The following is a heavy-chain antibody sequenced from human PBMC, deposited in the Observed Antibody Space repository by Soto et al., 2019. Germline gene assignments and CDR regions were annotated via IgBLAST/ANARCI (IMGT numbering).Heavy chain of an antibody. CDR1: GASVTSPEHY. V-gene: IGHV4-30-4*01. J-gene: IGHJ4*02. CDR2: IYYGGST. D-gene: IGHD1-26*01. CDR3: ARGVGSSPPRY. Sequence: SETLSLTCSVSGASVTSPEHYWTWIRQSPGKGLEWIGYIYYGGSTVYNPSLKGRSTVSLDTSKNQFSLNLTSVTAADTAVYYCARGVGSSPPRYWGRGTLVTVSS.